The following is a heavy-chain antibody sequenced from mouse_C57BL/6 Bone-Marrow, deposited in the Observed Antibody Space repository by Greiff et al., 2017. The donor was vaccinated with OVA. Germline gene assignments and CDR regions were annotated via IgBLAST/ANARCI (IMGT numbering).Heavy chain of an antibody. J-gene: IGHJ2*01. V-gene: IGHV1-82*01. D-gene: IGHD2-12*01. Sequence: QVQLKESGPELVKPGASVKISCKASGYAFSSSWMNWVKQRPGKGLEWIGRIYPGDGDTNYNGKFKGKATLTADKSSSTAYMQLSSLTSEDSAVYFCAISILTVYFDYWGQGTTLTVSS. CDR3: AISILTVYFDY. CDR2: IYPGDGDT. CDR1: GYAFSSSW.